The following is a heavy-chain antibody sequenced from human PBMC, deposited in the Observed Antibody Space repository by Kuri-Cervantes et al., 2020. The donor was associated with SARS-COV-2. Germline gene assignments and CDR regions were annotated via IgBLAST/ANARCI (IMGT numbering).Heavy chain of an antibody. CDR2: ISSTGSTM. CDR1: GFTFSDYY. D-gene: IGHD2-2*01. J-gene: IGHJ6*02. V-gene: IGHV3-11*04. CDR3: ARDVDCSSTSCSSYYYYGMDV. Sequence: GESLKISCTASGFTFSDYYMNWLRQAPGKGLEWVSYISSTGSTMNYADSVKGRFTISRDNSKSTLFLQMNSLRAEDTAVYYCARDVDCSSTSCSSYYYYGMDVWGQGTTVTVSS.